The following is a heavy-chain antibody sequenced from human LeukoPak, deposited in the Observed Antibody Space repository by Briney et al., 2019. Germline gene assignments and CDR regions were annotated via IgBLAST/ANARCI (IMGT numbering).Heavy chain of an antibody. J-gene: IGHJ6*03. Sequence: PSETLSLTCTVSGGSISSYYWSWIRQPPGKGLEWIGYIYYSGSTNYNPSLKSRVTISVDTSKNQFSLKLSSVTAADTAVYYCARTRGSLYYMDVWGKGTTVTVSS. V-gene: IGHV4-59*01. CDR2: IYYSGST. D-gene: IGHD6-13*01. CDR3: ARTRGSLYYMDV. CDR1: GGSISSYY.